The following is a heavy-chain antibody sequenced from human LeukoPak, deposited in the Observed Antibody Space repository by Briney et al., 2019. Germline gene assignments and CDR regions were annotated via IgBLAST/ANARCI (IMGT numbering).Heavy chain of an antibody. CDR1: GYTFTSYG. D-gene: IGHD2-15*01. J-gene: IGHJ4*02. CDR2: ISAYNGNT. V-gene: IGHV1-18*01. CDR3: ARDRCSGGSCAFDY. Sequence: ASVKVSCKASGYTFTSYGTSWVRQAPGQGLEWMGWISAYNGNTNYAQKLQDRVTMTTDTSTSTAYMELRSLRSDDTAVYYCARDRCSGGSCAFDYWGQGTLVTVSS.